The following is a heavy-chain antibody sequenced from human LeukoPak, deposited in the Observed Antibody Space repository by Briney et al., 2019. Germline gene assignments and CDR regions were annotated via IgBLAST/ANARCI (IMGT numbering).Heavy chain of an antibody. CDR3: ARGRGAYYFDY. J-gene: IGHJ4*02. Sequence: SETLSLTYTVSGGSISSYYWSWIRQPPGKGLEWIGYIYYSGSTNYNPSLKSRVTISVDTSKNQFSLKLSSVTAADTAVYYCARGRGAYYFDYWGQGTLVTVSS. CDR2: IYYSGST. CDR1: GGSISSYY. V-gene: IGHV4-59*01. D-gene: IGHD6-25*01.